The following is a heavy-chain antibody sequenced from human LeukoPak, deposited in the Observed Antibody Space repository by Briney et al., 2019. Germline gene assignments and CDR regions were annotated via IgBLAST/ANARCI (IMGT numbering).Heavy chain of an antibody. CDR2: INHSGST. CDR3: ARATVVITTFSGYYYALDA. J-gene: IGHJ6*02. V-gene: IGHV4-34*01. D-gene: IGHD3-22*01. Sequence: SETLSLTCAVYGGSFSGYYWNWIRQPPGKGLEWIGEINHSGSTNYNPSLKSRVTISVDTSKNQFSLKLSSVTAADTAVYYCARATVVITTFSGYYYALDAWGQGTTVTVSS. CDR1: GGSFSGYY.